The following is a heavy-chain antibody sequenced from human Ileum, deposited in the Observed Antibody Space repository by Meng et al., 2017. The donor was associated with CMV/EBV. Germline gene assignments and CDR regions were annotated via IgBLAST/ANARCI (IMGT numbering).Heavy chain of an antibody. D-gene: IGHD1-26*01. Sequence: GGSLRLSCAVSGFTFSSYDMHWVRHVTGKGLEWVSAIGTAGDTYYPGSVKGRFTISRENATNSLYLQMSSLRAGDTAVYYCARAYWDVGYYYGMDVWGQGTTVTVSS. J-gene: IGHJ6*02. V-gene: IGHV3-13*01. CDR2: IGTAGDT. CDR1: GFTFSSYD. CDR3: ARAYWDVGYYYGMDV.